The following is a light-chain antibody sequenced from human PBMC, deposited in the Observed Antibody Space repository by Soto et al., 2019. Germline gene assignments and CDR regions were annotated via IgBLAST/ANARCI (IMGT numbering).Light chain of an antibody. Sequence: EIVLTQSPGTLSLSPGERATLSCRARQSVSSSYLAWYQQKPGQAPRLRIYGASSRATGIPDRFSGSGSGTDFTLTISRLEPEDFAVYYCQQYGSSPQTFGQGTEVEIK. CDR2: GAS. J-gene: IGKJ1*01. CDR3: QQYGSSPQT. CDR1: QSVSSSY. V-gene: IGKV3-20*01.